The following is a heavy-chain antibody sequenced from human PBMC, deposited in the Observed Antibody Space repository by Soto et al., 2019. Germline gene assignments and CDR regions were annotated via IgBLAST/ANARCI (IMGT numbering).Heavy chain of an antibody. Sequence: GGSLRLSCAASGFTSSSYAMSWVRQAPGKGLEWVSAISGSGGSTYYADSVKGRFTISRDNSKNTLYLQMNSLRAEDTAVYYCAKDLVTMVRGYYYYMDVWGKGTTVTVSS. D-gene: IGHD3-10*01. CDR2: ISGSGGST. V-gene: IGHV3-23*01. J-gene: IGHJ6*03. CDR3: AKDLVTMVRGYYYYMDV. CDR1: GFTSSSYA.